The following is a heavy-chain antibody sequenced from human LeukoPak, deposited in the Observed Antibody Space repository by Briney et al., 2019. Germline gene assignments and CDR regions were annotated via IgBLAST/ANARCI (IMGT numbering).Heavy chain of an antibody. J-gene: IGHJ3*01. Sequence: GGSLRLSCAASGFTFSNYAMSWVRQAPGKGLEWVALISFDGSIEYYVDSVKGRFTISRDNSKNTLFLQMNSLRPEDKAVYYCAKDSDIAVAGSDDALDVWGQGTMVTVSS. CDR1: GFTFSNYA. V-gene: IGHV3-30*18. CDR2: ISFDGSIE. CDR3: AKDSDIAVAGSDDALDV. D-gene: IGHD6-19*01.